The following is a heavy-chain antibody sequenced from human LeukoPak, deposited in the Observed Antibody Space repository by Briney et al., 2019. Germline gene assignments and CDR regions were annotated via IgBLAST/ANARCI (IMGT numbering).Heavy chain of an antibody. CDR3: ARPGYYYDSSGYYYRDY. D-gene: IGHD3-22*01. CDR1: GGSISSSNYY. V-gene: IGHV4-39*01. J-gene: IGHJ4*02. CDR2: IYYSGST. Sequence: PSETLSLTCTVSGGSISSSNYYWGWLRQPPGKGLEWIGSIYYSGSTNYNPSLKSRVTISVDTSKDQFSLKLSSVTAADTAVYYCARPGYYYDSSGYYYRDYWGQGTLVTVSS.